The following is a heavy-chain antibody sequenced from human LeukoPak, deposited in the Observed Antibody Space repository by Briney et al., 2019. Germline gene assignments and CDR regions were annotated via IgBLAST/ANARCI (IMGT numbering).Heavy chain of an antibody. CDR2: INPSGGST. V-gene: IGHV1-46*01. D-gene: IGHD1-7*01. Sequence: ASVKVSCKASGYTFTSYYTHWMRQAPGQGLEWMGIINPSGGSTSYAQKFQGRVTMTRDTSTNTFYMELSSLRSEDTAVYYCARDEGPPRYNWNYGGPDYWGQGTLVTVSS. CDR3: ARDEGPPRYNWNYGGPDY. J-gene: IGHJ4*02. CDR1: GYTFTSYY.